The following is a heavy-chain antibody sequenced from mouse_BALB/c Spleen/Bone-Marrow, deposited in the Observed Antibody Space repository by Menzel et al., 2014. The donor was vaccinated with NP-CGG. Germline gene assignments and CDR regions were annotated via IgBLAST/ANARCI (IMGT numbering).Heavy chain of an antibody. J-gene: IGHJ2*01. CDR1: GYTFTSYY. D-gene: IGHD1-1*02. Sequence: VQVVESGAELVKPGASVKLSCKASGYTFTSYYMYWVKQRPGQGLEWIGGINPNNGNTNFSETSKSKATLTVDKSSSTAYMQLSSLTSEDSAVYYCTRRGYWGQGTTLTVSS. CDR3: TRRGY. V-gene: IGHV1S81*02. CDR2: INPNNGNT.